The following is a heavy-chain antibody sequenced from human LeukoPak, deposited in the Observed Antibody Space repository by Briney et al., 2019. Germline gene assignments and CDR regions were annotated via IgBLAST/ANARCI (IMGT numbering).Heavy chain of an antibody. J-gene: IGHJ4*02. CDR3: AKDVRDIVVLIDTYMY. V-gene: IGHV3-23*01. CDR1: GFMFNKYG. Sequence: GGFLRLSCVASGFMFNKYGMSWVRQAPGKGLEWVSVISGGGGRTYYGDSVKGRFTISRDNSKNTVYLQMNSLRAEDTAVYYCAKDVRDIVVLIDTYMYWGQGTLVTVSS. CDR2: ISGGGGRT. D-gene: IGHD2-21*01.